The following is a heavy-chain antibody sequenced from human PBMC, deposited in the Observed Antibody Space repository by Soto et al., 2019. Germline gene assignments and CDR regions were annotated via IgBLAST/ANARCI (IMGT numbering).Heavy chain of an antibody. CDR1: GFTFRRFW. CDR3: VIDSHGDY. CDR2: LDGDDGDESAT. V-gene: IGHV3-74*01. J-gene: IGHJ4*02. Sequence: EVQLVESGGGLVQPGGSLRLYCTASGFTFRRFWMQLVRQAPGKGLEWVARLDGDDGDESATNYADSVQGRFLISRDNAKNTLHLQMSSLRAEDTAGYYCVIDSHGDYWGQGTLVTVSP.